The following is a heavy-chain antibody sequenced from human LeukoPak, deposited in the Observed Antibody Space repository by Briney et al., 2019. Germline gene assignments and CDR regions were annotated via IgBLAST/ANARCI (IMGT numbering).Heavy chain of an antibody. CDR3: ARGDAFDI. J-gene: IGHJ3*02. Sequence: SETLSLTCAVYGGSFSGYYWIWLRQPPGKGLEWCGEIIHSGSTNYNPSLKSRVTISVDTSKNQFSLTLISVTSAHTPVFYCARGDAFDIWGQGRMVTVPS. V-gene: IGHV4-34*01. CDR1: GGSFSGYY. CDR2: IIHSGST.